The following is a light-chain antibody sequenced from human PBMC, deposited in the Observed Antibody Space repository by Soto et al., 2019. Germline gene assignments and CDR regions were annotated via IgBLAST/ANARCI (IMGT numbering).Light chain of an antibody. V-gene: IGLV2-11*01. J-gene: IGLJ1*01. CDR1: SSDVGSYSY. Sequence: QSALTQPRSVSGSPGQSVTISCTGSSSDVGSYSYVSWYQQHPGKAPKLMIYDVSKRPSGVPDRFSGSKSGNTASLTISGLQAEDEADYYCCSYAGSCPYVFGTGTKVTVL. CDR2: DVS. CDR3: CSYAGSCPYV.